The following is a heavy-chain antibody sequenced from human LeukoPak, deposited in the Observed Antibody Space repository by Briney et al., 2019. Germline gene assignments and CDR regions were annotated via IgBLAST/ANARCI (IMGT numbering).Heavy chain of an antibody. J-gene: IGHJ4*02. V-gene: IGHV3-21*01. D-gene: IGHD6-19*01. CDR2: ISSSSSYI. CDR3: ARTDSAVAEYYFDY. Sequence: GLXXXSSISSSSSYIYYADSVKGRFTISRDNAKNSLYLQMNSLRAEDTAVYYCARTDSAVAEYYFDYWGQGTLVTVSS.